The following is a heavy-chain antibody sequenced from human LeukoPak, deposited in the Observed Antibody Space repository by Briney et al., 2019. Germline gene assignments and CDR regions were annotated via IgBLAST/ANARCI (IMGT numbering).Heavy chain of an antibody. CDR2: ISAYNGNT. Sequence: ASVKVSCKASGYTFTSYGISWVRQAPGQGLEWMGWISAYNGNTNYAQKLQGRVTMTTDTSTSTAYMELSSLRSGDTAVYYCARASIAAQDDAFDIWGQGTMVTVSS. V-gene: IGHV1-18*01. J-gene: IGHJ3*02. D-gene: IGHD6-6*01. CDR1: GYTFTSYG. CDR3: ARASIAAQDDAFDI.